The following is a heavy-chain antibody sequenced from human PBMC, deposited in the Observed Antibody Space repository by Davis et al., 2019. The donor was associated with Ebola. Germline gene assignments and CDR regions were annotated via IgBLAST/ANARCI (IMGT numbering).Heavy chain of an antibody. D-gene: IGHD5-12*01. CDR1: GFTFSSYA. CDR2: ISGSGGST. Sequence: GESLKISCAASGFTFSSYAMSWVRQAPGKGLEWVSAISGSGGSTYYADSVKGRFSISRDSTSNTLYLQMNGLRAEDTAVYYCASGWLRTYLDYWGQGTLVTVSS. V-gene: IGHV3-23*01. CDR3: ASGWLRTYLDY. J-gene: IGHJ4*02.